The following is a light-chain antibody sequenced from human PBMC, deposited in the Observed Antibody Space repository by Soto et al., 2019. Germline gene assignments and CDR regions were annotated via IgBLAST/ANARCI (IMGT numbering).Light chain of an antibody. CDR2: DAT. CDR1: HRVSGNS. CDR3: QQRGT. J-gene: IGKJ4*01. Sequence: ETVLTQSPATLSLSPGERATLSCRASHRVSGNSLAWYQQKPGQPPRLLIYDATKRVTGIPARFSGSGSGTDFTLTISSLEPEDFAVYYCQQRGTFGGGTKVDIK. V-gene: IGKV3-11*01.